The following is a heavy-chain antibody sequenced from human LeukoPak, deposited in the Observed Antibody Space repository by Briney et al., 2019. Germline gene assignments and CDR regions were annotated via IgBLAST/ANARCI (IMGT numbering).Heavy chain of an antibody. CDR1: GYTFTSYG. CDR3: ARDYDILTGASKLDY. V-gene: IGHV1-18*04. CDR2: ISAYNGNT. D-gene: IGHD3-9*01. J-gene: IGHJ4*02. Sequence: ASVKVSCKASGYTFTSYGISWVRQAPGQGREWMGWISAYNGNTNYAQKLQGRVTMTTDTSTSTAYMELRSLRSDDTAVYYCARDYDILTGASKLDYWGQGTLVTVSS.